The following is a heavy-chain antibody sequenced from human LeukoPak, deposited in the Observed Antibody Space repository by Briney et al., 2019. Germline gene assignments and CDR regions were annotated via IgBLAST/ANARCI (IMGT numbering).Heavy chain of an antibody. V-gene: IGHV1-2*04. CDR1: GYTFTGYY. CDR3: ARSPTVGARSGDAFDI. D-gene: IGHD1-26*01. Sequence: ASVKVSCKASGYTFTGYYMHWVRQAPGQGLEWMGWINPNSGGTNYAQKFQGWVTMTRDTSISTAYMELSRLRSDDTAVYYCARSPTVGARSGDAFDIWGQGTMVTVSS. J-gene: IGHJ3*02. CDR2: INPNSGGT.